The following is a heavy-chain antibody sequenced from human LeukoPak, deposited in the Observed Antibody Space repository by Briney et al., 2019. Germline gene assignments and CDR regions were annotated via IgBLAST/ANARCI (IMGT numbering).Heavy chain of an antibody. Sequence: PGGSLRLSCATSGFTCSTYWMSWVRHAPGKGREWVANIKQDGRETDYADSVKGRFTIFRDNAKNSLYLQMDSLRVEDTAVYYCANGDGFDYWGQGTLVIVSS. CDR1: GFTCSTYW. V-gene: IGHV3-7*01. D-gene: IGHD5-24*01. CDR3: ANGDGFDY. CDR2: IKQDGRET. J-gene: IGHJ4*02.